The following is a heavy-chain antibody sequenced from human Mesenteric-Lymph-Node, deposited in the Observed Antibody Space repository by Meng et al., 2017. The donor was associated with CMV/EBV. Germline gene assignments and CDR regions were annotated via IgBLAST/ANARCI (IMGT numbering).Heavy chain of an antibody. V-gene: IGHV3-21*04. D-gene: IGHD3-9*01. CDR1: GFTFSSYS. CDR3: ARSTPYYDILTGYSWAYYYYYGMDV. Sequence: GESLKISCAASGFTFSSYSMNWVRQAPGKGLEWVSSISSSSSYIYYADSVKGRFTISRDNAKNSLYLQMNSLRAEDTALYYCARSTPYYDILTGYSWAYYYYYGMDVWGQGTTVTVSS. J-gene: IGHJ6*02. CDR2: ISSSSSYI.